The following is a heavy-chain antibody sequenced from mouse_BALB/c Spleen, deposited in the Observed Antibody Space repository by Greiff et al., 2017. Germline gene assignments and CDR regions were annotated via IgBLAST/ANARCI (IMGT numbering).Heavy chain of an antibody. CDR1: GYTFTSYY. J-gene: IGHJ4*01. D-gene: IGHD5-1-1*01. Sequence: QVQLQQSGAELVKPGASVKLSCKASGYTFTSYYMYWVKQRPGQGLEWIGEINPSNGGTNFNEKFKSKATLTVDKSSSTAYMQLSSLTSEDSAVYYCNAYWVFYAMDYWGQGTSVTVSS. CDR2: INPSNGGT. CDR3: NAYWVFYAMDY. V-gene: IGHV1S81*02.